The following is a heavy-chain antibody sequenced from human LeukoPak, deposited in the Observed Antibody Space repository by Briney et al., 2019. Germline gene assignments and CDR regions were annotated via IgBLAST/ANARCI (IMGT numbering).Heavy chain of an antibody. Sequence: ASVKVSCKASGYTFTSYYMHWVRQAPGQGLEWMGIINPSGGSTSYAQKFQGRVTMTRDTSKSTVHMELSSLRSEDTAVYYCALFCSVRSSTSCPDYWGQGTLVTVSS. CDR2: INPSGGST. J-gene: IGHJ4*02. CDR1: GYTFTSYY. V-gene: IGHV1-46*01. CDR3: ALFCSVRSSTSCPDY. D-gene: IGHD2-2*01.